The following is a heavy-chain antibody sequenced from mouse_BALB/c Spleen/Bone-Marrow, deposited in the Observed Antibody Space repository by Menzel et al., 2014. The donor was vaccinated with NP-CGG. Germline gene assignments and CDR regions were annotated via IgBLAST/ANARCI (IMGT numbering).Heavy chain of an antibody. J-gene: IGHJ2*01. CDR3: ARTPRAAFYFDY. CDR1: GFNIKDTY. V-gene: IGHV14-3*02. CDR2: IDPANGNT. D-gene: IGHD3-1*01. Sequence: EVKLVESGAELVKPGASVKLSCTASGFNIKDTYMHWVKQRPEQGLEWIGRIDPANGNTKYDPKFQGKATITADTSSNTACLQLFSLTSENTAVYYCARTPRAAFYFDYWGQGTTVTVSS.